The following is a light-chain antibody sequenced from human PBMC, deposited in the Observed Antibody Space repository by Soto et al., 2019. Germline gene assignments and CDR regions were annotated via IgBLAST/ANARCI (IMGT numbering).Light chain of an antibody. CDR2: SAF. V-gene: IGKV3-20*01. J-gene: IGKJ1*01. Sequence: EIVLTQSPGTLSLSPGERATLSCRASETVSNNYLAWYQQKPGQPPRLLIYSAFSRATGIPDRFSGSASGTDFTLTISRLEPEDFAVYYCQHCVSFPRTFGQGTKVEVK. CDR1: ETVSNNY. CDR3: QHCVSFPRT.